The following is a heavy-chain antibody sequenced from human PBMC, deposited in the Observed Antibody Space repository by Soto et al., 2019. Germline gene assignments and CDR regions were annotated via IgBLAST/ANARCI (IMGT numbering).Heavy chain of an antibody. J-gene: IGHJ4*02. Sequence: QVQLVESGGGLVKPGGSLRLSCAASGFTFSDYYRSWIRQAPGKGLEGVSYNSSSSSYTNYADSVKGRFTISRDNAKNSLYLQMNSLRAEDTAVYYCARDHHRYSGYDYVDYWGQGTLVTVSS. V-gene: IGHV3-11*05. D-gene: IGHD5-12*01. CDR1: GFTFSDYY. CDR2: NSSSSSYT. CDR3: ARDHHRYSGYDYVDY.